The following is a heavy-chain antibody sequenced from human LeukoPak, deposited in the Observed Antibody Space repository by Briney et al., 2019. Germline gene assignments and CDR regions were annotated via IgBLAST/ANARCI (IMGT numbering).Heavy chain of an antibody. V-gene: IGHV3-23*01. CDR2: ISGSGGST. J-gene: IGHJ4*02. CDR1: GFTFSSYA. D-gene: IGHD6-19*01. Sequence: PGGSLRLSCAASGFTFSSYAMNWVRQAPGKGLEWVSAISGSGGSTYYADSVKGRFTISRDNSKNTLYLQMNSLRAEDTAVYYCAKGVRSGWYYFDYWGQGTLVTVSS. CDR3: AKGVRSGWYYFDY.